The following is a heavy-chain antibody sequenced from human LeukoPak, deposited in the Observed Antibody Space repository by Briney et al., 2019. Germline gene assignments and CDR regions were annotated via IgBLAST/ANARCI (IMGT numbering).Heavy chain of an antibody. CDR2: ISSSGSTI. J-gene: IGHJ6*04. D-gene: IGHD3-10*02. CDR1: GFTFSSYE. CDR3: AELGITMIGGV. Sequence: GGSLRLSCAASGFTFSSYEMNWVRQSPGKGLEWVSYISSSGSTIYYADSVKGRFTISSDNAKNSLYLQMNSLRAEDTAVYYCAELGITMIGGVWGKGTTVTISS. V-gene: IGHV3-48*03.